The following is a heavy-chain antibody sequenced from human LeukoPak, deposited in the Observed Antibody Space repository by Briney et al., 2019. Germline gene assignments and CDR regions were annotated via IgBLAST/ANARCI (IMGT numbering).Heavy chain of an antibody. Sequence: SETLSLTCTVSGGSIKSHYWSWIRQTPRKGLEWIGCIYESGSTYHNPSLKSRVTISVDMSKNQCSLKVSSVTAADTAVYYCARGGSSWSYAMDVWGQGTTVTVSS. J-gene: IGHJ6*02. CDR2: IYESGST. CDR1: GGSIKSHY. CDR3: ARGGSSWSYAMDV. D-gene: IGHD6-13*01. V-gene: IGHV4-59*11.